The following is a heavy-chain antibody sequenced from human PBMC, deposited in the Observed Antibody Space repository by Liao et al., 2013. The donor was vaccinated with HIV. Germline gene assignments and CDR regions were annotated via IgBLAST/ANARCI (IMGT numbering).Heavy chain of an antibody. CDR1: GGSISSYY. J-gene: IGHJ4*02. CDR3: ARDVEYYDFWSGYYYFDY. CDR2: IYYSGST. Sequence: QVQLQESGPGLVKPSETLSLTCTVSGGSISSYYWSWIRQPPGKGLEWIAYIYYSGSTNYNPSLKSRVTISVDTSKNQFSLKLSSVTAADTAVYYCARDVEYYDFWSGYYYFDYWGQGTLVTVSS. D-gene: IGHD3-3*01. V-gene: IGHV4-59*12.